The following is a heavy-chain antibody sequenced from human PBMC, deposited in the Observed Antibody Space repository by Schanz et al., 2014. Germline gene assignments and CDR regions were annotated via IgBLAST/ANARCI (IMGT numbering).Heavy chain of an antibody. V-gene: IGHV3-64*04. CDR1: GFTFSIYA. CDR2: ISHDGYST. D-gene: IGHD3-10*01. Sequence: VQLVESGGGLVQPGGSLRLSCSASGFTFSIYAMHWVRQAPGKGLEYVSAISHDGYSTYYADSVKGRFTISRDNSKSTLYVETNSLRVEDTAVYYCARIGGSVFDYWAQGTLVTVSS. J-gene: IGHJ4*02. CDR3: ARIGGSVFDY.